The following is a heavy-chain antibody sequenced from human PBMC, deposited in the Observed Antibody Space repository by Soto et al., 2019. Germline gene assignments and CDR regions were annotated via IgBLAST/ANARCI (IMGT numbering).Heavy chain of an antibody. V-gene: IGHV4-34*01. D-gene: IGHD5-12*01. CDR2: INHSGST. CDR1: GGSFSGYY. Sequence: SETLSLTCAVYGGSFSGYYWSWIRQPPGKGLEWIGEINHSGSTNYNPSLKSRVTISVDTSKNQFSLKLSSVTAADTAVYYCGRLRVATNWLDSWGQGTLVTVSS. J-gene: IGHJ5*01. CDR3: GRLRVATNWLDS.